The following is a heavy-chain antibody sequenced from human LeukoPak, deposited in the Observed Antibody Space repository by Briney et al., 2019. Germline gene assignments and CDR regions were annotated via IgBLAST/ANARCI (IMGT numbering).Heavy chain of an antibody. Sequence: GGSLRLSCSASGFTFSNYAIHWVRQAPGKGLEYVSAISSNGGSTYYADSVKGRFTISRDNSKNTLYLQMSSLRPEDTAVYHCVKDPGSSGSGYYDYWGQGTLVTVSS. V-gene: IGHV3-64D*06. D-gene: IGHD6-19*01. CDR2: ISSNGGST. J-gene: IGHJ4*02. CDR3: VKDPGSSGSGYYDY. CDR1: GFTFSNYA.